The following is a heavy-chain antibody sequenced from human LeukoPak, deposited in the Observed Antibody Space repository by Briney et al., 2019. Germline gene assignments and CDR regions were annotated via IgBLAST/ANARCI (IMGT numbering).Heavy chain of an antibody. Sequence: SETLSLTCTVSGGSISNYYWSWIRQPPGKGLERIGFIYYSGSTNYNPSLKSRVTISVDTSKNHFSLKLNSVTAADTAVYYCAKPSNYYGSATDAFDFWGQGTMVTVSS. J-gene: IGHJ3*01. CDR1: GGSISNYY. V-gene: IGHV4-59*12. CDR2: IYYSGST. CDR3: AKPSNYYGSATDAFDF. D-gene: IGHD3-10*01.